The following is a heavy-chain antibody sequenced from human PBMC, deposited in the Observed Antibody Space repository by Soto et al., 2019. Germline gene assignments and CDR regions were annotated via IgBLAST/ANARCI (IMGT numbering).Heavy chain of an antibody. CDR1: GDTLTSYG. J-gene: IGHJ4*02. Sequence: QLQLVQSGVEVKKPGSSLKVACQASGDTLTSYGISWVRQAPGQGLEWMGWVSPYSGNTNYSPKVQGRVTLTTDTTTSPAYMELRSLTSDDTAVYYCAAGTFLGPWQYWGQGTLVTVSS. D-gene: IGHD3-10*01. V-gene: IGHV1-18*01. CDR2: VSPYSGNT. CDR3: AAGTFLGPWQY.